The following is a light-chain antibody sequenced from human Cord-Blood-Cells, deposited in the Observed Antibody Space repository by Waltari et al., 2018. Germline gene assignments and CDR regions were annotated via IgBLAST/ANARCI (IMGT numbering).Light chain of an antibody. CDR1: QGISSY. CDR2: AAS. CDR3: QQYYSFPLT. Sequence: VIWMTQSPSLISASTGDSVTSSCRMRQGISSYLDWYQQKPANAPELLIYAASTCQSGVPSRFSGSGSGTDFTLTISCLQSEDFATYYCQQYYSFPLTFGGGTKVESK. J-gene: IGKJ4*01. V-gene: IGKV1D-8*01.